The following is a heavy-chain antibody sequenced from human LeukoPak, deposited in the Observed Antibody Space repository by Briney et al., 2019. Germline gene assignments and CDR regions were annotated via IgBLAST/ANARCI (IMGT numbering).Heavy chain of an antibody. J-gene: IGHJ4*02. CDR3: ARGGQQWRGGNYFDS. V-gene: IGHV1-3*03. CDR1: GYTFTDYA. D-gene: IGHD6-19*01. CDR2: ITTGRGET. Sequence: ASVKVSCKATGYTFTDYALHWVRQAPGQSLEWMGWITTGRGETRYSQDFQRRITLTRDKSANTVYMDLSDLTSEDTAIYYCARGGQQWRGGNYFDSWGQGALVAVSS.